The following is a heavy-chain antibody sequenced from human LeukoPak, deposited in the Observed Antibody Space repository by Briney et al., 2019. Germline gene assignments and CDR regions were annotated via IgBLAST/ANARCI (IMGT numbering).Heavy chain of an antibody. CDR1: GYTFTSYG. J-gene: IGHJ5*02. D-gene: IGHD1-26*01. CDR2: ISAYNGNT. CDR3: ARVAGIVGATRWFDP. Sequence: GASVKVSCKASGYTFTSYGISWVRQAPGQGLEWMGWISAYNGNTNYAQKLQGRVTMTTDTSTSTAYMELRSLRSDDAAVYYCARVAGIVGATRWFDPWDQGTLVTVSS. V-gene: IGHV1-18*01.